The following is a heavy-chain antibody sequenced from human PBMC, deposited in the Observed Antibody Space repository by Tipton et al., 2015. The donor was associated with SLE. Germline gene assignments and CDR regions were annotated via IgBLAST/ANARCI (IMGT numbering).Heavy chain of an antibody. J-gene: IGHJ2*01. V-gene: IGHV3-53*01. CDR2: IYTGGIT. CDR1: GFTVSSNY. Sequence: GSLRLSCAASGFTVSSNYMSWVRQAPGKGLEWVSVIYTGGITYYADSVKGRFTISRDSAKNSLYLQMNSLRAEDTAIYYCARASGSEGWYFDLWGRGTLVTVSS. D-gene: IGHD1-26*01. CDR3: ARASGSEGWYFDL.